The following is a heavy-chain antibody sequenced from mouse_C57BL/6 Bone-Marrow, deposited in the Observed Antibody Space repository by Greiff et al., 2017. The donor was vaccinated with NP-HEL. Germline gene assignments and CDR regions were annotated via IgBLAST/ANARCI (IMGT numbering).Heavy chain of an antibody. CDR2: INPGSGGT. J-gene: IGHJ4*01. V-gene: IGHV1-54*01. CDR1: GYAFTNYL. Sequence: VQLQQSGAELVRPGTSVKVSCKASGYAFTNYLIEWVKQRPGQGLEWIGVINPGSGGTNYNEKFKGKATLTADKSSSTAYMQLSSLTSEDSAVYFSAISARDAMDYWGQGTSVTVSS. CDR3: AISARDAMDY.